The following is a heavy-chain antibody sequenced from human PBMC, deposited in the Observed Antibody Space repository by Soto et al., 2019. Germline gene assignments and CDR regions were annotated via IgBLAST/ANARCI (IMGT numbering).Heavy chain of an antibody. CDR3: AKQVGGWNYEVAGGYYYYYMDV. J-gene: IGHJ6*03. D-gene: IGHD1-7*01. CDR2: ISWNSGSI. Sequence: GGSLRLSCAASGFTFDDYAMHWVRQAPGKGLEWVSGISWNSGSIGYADSVKGRFTISRDNAKNSLYLQMNSLRAEDTALYYCAKQVGGWNYEVAGGYYYYYMDVWGKGTTVTVSS. V-gene: IGHV3-9*01. CDR1: GFTFDDYA.